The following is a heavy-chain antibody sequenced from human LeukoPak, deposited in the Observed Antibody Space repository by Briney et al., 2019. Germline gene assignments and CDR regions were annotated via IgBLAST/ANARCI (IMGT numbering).Heavy chain of an antibody. CDR2: IIPIFGTA. J-gene: IGHJ5*02. CDR3: ARKHCSSTSCYITWFDP. CDR1: GGTFSGYA. D-gene: IGHD2-2*02. Sequence: SVKVSCKASGGTFSGYAISWVRQAPGQGLEWMGGIIPIFGTANYAQKFQGRVTITTDESTSTAYMELSSLRSEDTPVYYCARKHCSSTSCYITWFDPWGQGTLVTVSS. V-gene: IGHV1-69*05.